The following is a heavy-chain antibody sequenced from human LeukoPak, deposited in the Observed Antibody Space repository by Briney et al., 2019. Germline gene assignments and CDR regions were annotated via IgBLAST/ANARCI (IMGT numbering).Heavy chain of an antibody. CDR2: ISYDGSNK. CDR3: AKGTSGYSDY. D-gene: IGHD2-2*01. V-gene: IGHV3-30*18. Sequence: PGGSLRLSCAASGFTFSSYGMHWVRQAPGKGLESVAVISYDGSNKYYADSVKGRFTISRDNSKNTLYLQMNSLRAEDTAVYYCAKGTSGYSDYWGQGTLVTVSS. CDR1: GFTFSSYG. J-gene: IGHJ4*02.